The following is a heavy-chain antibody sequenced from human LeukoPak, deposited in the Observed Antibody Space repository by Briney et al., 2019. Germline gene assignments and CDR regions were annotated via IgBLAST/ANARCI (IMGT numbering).Heavy chain of an antibody. CDR1: GFTFSSYG. V-gene: IGHV3-30*18. CDR3: AKRESMDV. J-gene: IGHJ6*02. Sequence: PGGSLRLSCAASGFTFSSYGMHWVRQAPGKGLEWVAVISYDGSNKDYADSVKGRFTISRDNSKNTQDLQMNSRRADDTAVYYCAKRESMDVWGQGTTVTVSS. CDR2: ISYDGSNK.